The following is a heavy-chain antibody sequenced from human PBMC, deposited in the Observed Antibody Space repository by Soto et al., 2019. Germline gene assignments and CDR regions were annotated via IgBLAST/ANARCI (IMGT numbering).Heavy chain of an antibody. Sequence: GASVKVSCKASGYTFTGYYMHWVRQAPGQGLEWMGWINPNSGGTNYAQKFQGWVTMTRDTSISTAYMELSRLRSDDTAVYYCARSSYCSSTSCYGAFDIWGQGTMVTVSS. D-gene: IGHD2-2*01. J-gene: IGHJ3*02. CDR1: GYTFTGYY. CDR3: ARSSYCSSTSCYGAFDI. CDR2: INPNSGGT. V-gene: IGHV1-2*04.